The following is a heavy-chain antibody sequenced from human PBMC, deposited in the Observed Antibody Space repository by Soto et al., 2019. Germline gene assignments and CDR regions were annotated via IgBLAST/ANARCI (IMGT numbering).Heavy chain of an antibody. Sequence: SVKVSCKASGGTFSSYAISWVRQAPGQGLEWMGGIIPIFGTANYAQKFQGRVTITADESTSTAYMELSSLRSEDTAVYYCASTGILEGSGYYYYYYGMDVWGQGTTVTVSS. CDR1: GGTFSSYA. CDR3: ASTGILEGSGYYYYYYGMDV. J-gene: IGHJ6*02. D-gene: IGHD3-22*01. V-gene: IGHV1-69*13. CDR2: IIPIFGTA.